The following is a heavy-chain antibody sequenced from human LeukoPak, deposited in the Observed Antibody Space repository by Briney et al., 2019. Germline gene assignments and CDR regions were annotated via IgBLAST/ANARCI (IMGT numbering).Heavy chain of an antibody. J-gene: IGHJ1*01. CDR3: AKGSTVGLGEVLFQH. CDR2: IDSAGDT. CDR1: GFSFNNYD. D-gene: IGHD4-23*01. Sequence: GGSLRLSCAASGFSFNNYDIHWVRQASGKGLEWVSAIDSAGDTYYPGSVKGRFIISRENAKNSLFLQMTSLRVGDTALYYCAKGSTVGLGEVLFQHWGQGTLVTVSS. V-gene: IGHV3-13*01.